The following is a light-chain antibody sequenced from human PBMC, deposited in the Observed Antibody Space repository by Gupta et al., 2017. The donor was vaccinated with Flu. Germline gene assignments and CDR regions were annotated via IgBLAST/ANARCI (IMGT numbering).Light chain of an antibody. Sequence: RITISCSGSTSNSGSECVCWYQQLPGTAPKVLIYRNDQRPSGAPARFSGTKSGASASLVIGGLQSEDEGFYYCAEWDDSLDGEVFGGGTRLSVL. J-gene: IGLJ2*01. V-gene: IGLV1-47*01. CDR2: RND. CDR1: TSNSGSEC. CDR3: AEWDDSLDGEV.